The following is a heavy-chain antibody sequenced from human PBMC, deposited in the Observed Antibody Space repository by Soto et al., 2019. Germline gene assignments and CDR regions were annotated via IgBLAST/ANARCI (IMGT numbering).Heavy chain of an antibody. CDR2: ISAYNGNT. CDR3: ARDLFWITVTKGTEPDY. V-gene: IGHV1-18*01. D-gene: IGHD4-17*01. Sequence: QVQLVQSGAEVKKPGASVKVSCKASGYTFTSYGISWVRQAPGQGLEWMGWISAYNGNTNYAQKLQGRVTMTTDTSKSTAYMELRSLRSDDTAVYYCARDLFWITVTKGTEPDYWGQGTLVTVSS. CDR1: GYTFTSYG. J-gene: IGHJ4*02.